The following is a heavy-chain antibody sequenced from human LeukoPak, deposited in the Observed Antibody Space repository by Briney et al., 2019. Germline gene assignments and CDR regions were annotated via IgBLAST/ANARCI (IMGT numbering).Heavy chain of an antibody. CDR3: AKYITMVRGVSDY. CDR2: ISGSGGST. J-gene: IGHJ4*02. V-gene: IGHV3-23*01. D-gene: IGHD3-10*01. CDR1: GFTFSSYA. Sequence: HTGGSLRLSCAASGFTFSSYAMSGVRQAPGKGLEWVSAISGSGGSTYSADSVKGRFTISRDNSKNTLYLQMNSLRAEDTAVYYCAKYITMVRGVSDYWGQGTLVTVSS.